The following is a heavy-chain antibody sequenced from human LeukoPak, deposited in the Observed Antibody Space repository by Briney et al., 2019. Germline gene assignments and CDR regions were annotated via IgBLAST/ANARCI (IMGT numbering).Heavy chain of an antibody. D-gene: IGHD3-10*01. CDR3: ARDLGVGYYYYMDV. Sequence: TGGSLRLSCAASGFTFSDFYMSWIRQAPGRGREWVSSISSSGSTIYYADSVKGRFTISRDNAKNSLYLQMNSLRAEDTAVYYCARDLGVGYYYYMDVWGKGTTVTVSS. CDR1: GFTFSDFY. J-gene: IGHJ6*03. CDR2: ISSSGSTI. V-gene: IGHV3-11*04.